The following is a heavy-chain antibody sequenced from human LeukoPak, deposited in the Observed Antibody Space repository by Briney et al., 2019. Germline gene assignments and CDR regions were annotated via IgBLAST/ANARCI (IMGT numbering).Heavy chain of an antibody. V-gene: IGHV1-2*02. Sequence: ASVKVSCKASGYTFTGYYMHWVRQAPGQGLEWMGWINPNSGGTNYAQKFQGRVTMTRDTSISTAYMELSRLRSDDTAVYYCARACTTFITQWCFSDYWGQGTLVTVSS. J-gene: IGHJ4*02. CDR1: GYTFTGYY. D-gene: IGHD2/OR15-2a*01. CDR3: ARACTTFITQWCFSDY. CDR2: INPNSGGT.